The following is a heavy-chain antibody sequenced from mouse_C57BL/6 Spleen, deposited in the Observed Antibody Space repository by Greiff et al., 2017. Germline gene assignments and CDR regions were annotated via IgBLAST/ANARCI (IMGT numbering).Heavy chain of an antibody. CDR2: INPGSGST. D-gene: IGHD1-1*01. Sequence: QVQLQQSGAELVRPGTSVKVSCKASGYAFTNYLIEWVKQRPGQGLEWIGVINPGSGSTNYNEKFKGKATLTADKSSSTAYMQLSSLTSEDSAVYFCARRGLVDAMDYWGQGTSVTVSS. CDR1: GYAFTNYL. CDR3: ARRGLVDAMDY. J-gene: IGHJ4*01. V-gene: IGHV1-54*01.